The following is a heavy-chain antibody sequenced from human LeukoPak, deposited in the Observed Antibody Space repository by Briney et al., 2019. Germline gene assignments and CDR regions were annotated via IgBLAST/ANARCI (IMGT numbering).Heavy chain of an antibody. D-gene: IGHD6-19*01. Sequence: GGSLRLSCAASGFTFSTYAMSWVRQAPGKGLEWVSAITGSGGSTYYADSVKGRFTISRDNSKSSLYLQMNSLRAEDTAVYYCARDQWLVRGGVDYWGQGTLVTVSS. V-gene: IGHV3-23*01. CDR2: ITGSGGST. CDR3: ARDQWLVRGGVDY. J-gene: IGHJ4*02. CDR1: GFTFSTYA.